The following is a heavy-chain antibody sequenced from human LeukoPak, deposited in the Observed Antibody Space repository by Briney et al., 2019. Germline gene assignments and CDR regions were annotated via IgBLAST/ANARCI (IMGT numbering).Heavy chain of an antibody. CDR2: INPNSGGT. CDR1: GYTFTGYY. D-gene: IGHD3-10*01. CDR3: AREMKYYYGSGTLLPDY. V-gene: IGHV1-2*02. Sequence: SVKVSCQASGYTFTGYYMHWVRQAPGQGLDWMGWINPNSGGTNYAQKFQGRVTMTRDTSISTAYMELSRLRSDDTAVYYCAREMKYYYGSGTLLPDYWGQGTLVTVSS. J-gene: IGHJ4*02.